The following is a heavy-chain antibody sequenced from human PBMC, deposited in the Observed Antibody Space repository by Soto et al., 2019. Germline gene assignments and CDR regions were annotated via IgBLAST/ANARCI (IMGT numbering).Heavy chain of an antibody. Sequence: SETLSLTCTVSGGSISSGGYYWSWIRQHPGKGLEWIGYIYYSGSTYYNPSLKSRVTISVDTSKNQFSLKLSSVTAADTAVYYCARVSGSGWYQGGAEYFQHWGQGTLVTVSS. CDR2: IYYSGST. D-gene: IGHD6-19*01. CDR1: GGSISSGGYY. J-gene: IGHJ1*01. CDR3: ARVSGSGWYQGGAEYFQH. V-gene: IGHV4-31*03.